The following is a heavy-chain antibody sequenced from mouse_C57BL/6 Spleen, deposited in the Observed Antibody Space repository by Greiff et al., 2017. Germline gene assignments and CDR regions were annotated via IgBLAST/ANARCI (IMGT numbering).Heavy chain of an antibody. D-gene: IGHD2-2*01. V-gene: IGHV2-6*03. CDR3: ARAAYGYRYAMDY. CDR2: IWSDGST. CDR1: GFSLTSYG. Sequence: QVQLKESGPGLVAPSQSLSITCTVSGFSLTSYGVNWVRQPPGKGLEWLVVIWSDGSTTYNSALKSRLSINKDNSKSQVFLKMNSLQTDDTSMYYCARAAYGYRYAMDYWGQGTSVTVSS. J-gene: IGHJ4*01.